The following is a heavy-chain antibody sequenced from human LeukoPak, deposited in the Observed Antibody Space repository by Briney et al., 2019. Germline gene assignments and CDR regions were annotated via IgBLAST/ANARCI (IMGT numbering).Heavy chain of an antibody. CDR2: IFYRSKWYN. V-gene: IGHV6-1*01. CDR3: ARDSVVTATGGFSDH. Sequence: SQTLSLTFAISGDSVSSNSAAWNWIRQSPSRGLEWLGRIFYRSKWYNDYAASVKSRISINPDTSKNQFSLQLNSVTPEDTAVYYCARDSVVTATGGFSDHWGQGTLVTVSS. D-gene: IGHD2-21*02. J-gene: IGHJ4*02. CDR1: GDSVSSNSAA.